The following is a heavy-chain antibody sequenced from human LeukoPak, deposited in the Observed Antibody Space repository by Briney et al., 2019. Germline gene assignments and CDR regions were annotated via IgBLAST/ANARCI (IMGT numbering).Heavy chain of an antibody. CDR3: ASPDCSGGSCYTEPNFDY. CDR1: GGTLSSYA. J-gene: IGHJ4*02. CDR2: IIPIFGTA. D-gene: IGHD2-15*01. Sequence: SVKVSCKASGGTLSSYAISWVRQAPGQGLEWMGRIIPIFGTANYAQKFQGRVTITTDESTSTAYMELSSLRSEDTAVYYCASPDCSGGSCYTEPNFDYWGQGTLVTVSS. V-gene: IGHV1-69*05.